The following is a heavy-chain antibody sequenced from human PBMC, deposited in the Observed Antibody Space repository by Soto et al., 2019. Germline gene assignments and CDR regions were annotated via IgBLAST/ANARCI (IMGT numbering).Heavy chain of an antibody. CDR2: ISYSGST. Sequence: PSETLSLTCTVSGGSISSGGYYWSWIRQHPGKGLEWIGHISYSGSTYYNPSLKSRVTISVDTSKNQFSLKLSSVTAADTAVYYCARGDYSNYRTDYWGQGTLVTVSS. CDR1: GGSISSGGYY. J-gene: IGHJ4*02. D-gene: IGHD4-4*01. CDR3: ARGDYSNYRTDY. V-gene: IGHV4-31*03.